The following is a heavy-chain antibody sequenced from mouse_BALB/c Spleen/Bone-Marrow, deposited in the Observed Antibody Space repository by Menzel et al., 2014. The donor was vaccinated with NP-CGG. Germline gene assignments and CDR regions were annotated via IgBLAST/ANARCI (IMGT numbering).Heavy chain of an antibody. D-gene: IGHD2-1*01. CDR1: GFTFSSYG. CDR2: ISGGGSYT. V-gene: IGHV5-9-2*01. CDR3: ARQNGNYGYYYAMDY. Sequence: EVQLVESGGGLVKPGGSLKLSCAASGFTFSSYGMSWVRQTPEKRLEWVATISGGGSYTYYPDNAKNNLYLQMSSLRSEDTALYYCARQNGNYGYYYAMDYWGQGTSVTVSS. J-gene: IGHJ4*01.